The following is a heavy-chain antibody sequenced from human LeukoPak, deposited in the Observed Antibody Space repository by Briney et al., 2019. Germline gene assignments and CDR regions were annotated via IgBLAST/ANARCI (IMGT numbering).Heavy chain of an antibody. CDR1: GYSFTNYW. V-gene: IGHV5-51*01. CDR2: IYPGNSDT. J-gene: IGHJ4*02. D-gene: IGHD6-13*01. Sequence: GESLMISCKGSGYSFTNYWIGWVRPMGGEGLEWMGIIYPGNSDTRYSPSFQGQVTISADKSISTAYLQWSSLKASDTAMYYCARGGSSSWYYDYWGQGTLVTVSS. CDR3: ARGGSSSWYYDY.